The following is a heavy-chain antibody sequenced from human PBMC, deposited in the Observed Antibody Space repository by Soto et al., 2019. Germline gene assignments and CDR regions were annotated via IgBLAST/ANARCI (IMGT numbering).Heavy chain of an antibody. CDR2: IIPIFGTA. CDR1: GGTFSSYA. Sequence: ASVKVSCKASGGTFSSYAISWVRQAPGQGLEWMGGIIPIFGTANYAQKFQGRVTITADKSTSTAYMELSSLRSEDTAVYYCARDWGTYYDFWSGSAMDVWGQGTTVTVS. V-gene: IGHV1-69*06. CDR3: ARDWGTYYDFWSGSAMDV. D-gene: IGHD3-3*01. J-gene: IGHJ6*02.